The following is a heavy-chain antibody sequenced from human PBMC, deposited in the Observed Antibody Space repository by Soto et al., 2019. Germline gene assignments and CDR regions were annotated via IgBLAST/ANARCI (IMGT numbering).Heavy chain of an antibody. CDR3: AKDLGPHYYYYYGMDV. CDR2: ISGSGGST. Sequence: GWSLRLSCAASGFTFSSYAMSWVRQAPGKGLEWVSAISGSGGSTYYADSVKGRFTISRDNSKNTLYLQMNSLRAEDTAVYYCAKDLGPHYYYYYGMDVWGQGTTVTVSS. CDR1: GFTFSSYA. V-gene: IGHV3-23*01. J-gene: IGHJ6*02.